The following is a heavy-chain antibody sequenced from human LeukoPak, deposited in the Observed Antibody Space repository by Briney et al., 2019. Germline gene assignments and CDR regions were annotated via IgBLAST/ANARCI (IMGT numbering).Heavy chain of an antibody. CDR1: GFTFSSYG. V-gene: IGHV3-33*01. J-gene: IGHJ4*02. CDR3: ARSTYYYDSSGYYLGWYYFDY. Sequence: GGSLRLSCAASGFTFSSYGMHWVRQAPGKGLEWVAVIWYDGSNKYYADSVKGRFTISRDNSKNTLYLQMNSLRAEDTAVYYCARSTYYYDSSGYYLGWYYFDYWGQGTLVTVS. D-gene: IGHD3-22*01. CDR2: IWYDGSNK.